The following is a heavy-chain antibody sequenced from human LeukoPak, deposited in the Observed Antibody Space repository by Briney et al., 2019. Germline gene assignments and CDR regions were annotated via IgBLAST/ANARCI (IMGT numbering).Heavy chain of an antibody. CDR2: IYHTGVT. CDR1: GGSIYSGSYY. V-gene: IGHV4-39*01. CDR3: AAAPMYSGSFARSWFGP. D-gene: IGHD6-13*01. Sequence: SETLSLTCTVSGGSIYSGSYYWGWIRQSPGKGQEWIGTIYHTGVTYHNPSLKSRVTMSVDTSENQFSLKLSSVSATDTAVYYCAAAPMYSGSFARSWFGPWGQGALVIVSS. J-gene: IGHJ5*02.